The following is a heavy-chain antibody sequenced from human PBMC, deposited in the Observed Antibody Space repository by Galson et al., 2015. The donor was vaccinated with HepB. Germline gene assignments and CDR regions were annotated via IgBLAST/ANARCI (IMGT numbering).Heavy chain of an antibody. CDR1: GFTFSSYA. D-gene: IGHD5-24*01. V-gene: IGHV3-23*01. CDR2: ISGSGGST. Sequence: SLRLSCAASGFTFSSYAMSWVRQAPGKGLEWVSAISGSGGSTYYADSVKGRFTISRDNSKNTLYLQMNSLRAEDTAVYYCAKPDRGARDGYNYWGQGTLVTVSS. J-gene: IGHJ4*02. CDR3: AKPDRGARDGYNY.